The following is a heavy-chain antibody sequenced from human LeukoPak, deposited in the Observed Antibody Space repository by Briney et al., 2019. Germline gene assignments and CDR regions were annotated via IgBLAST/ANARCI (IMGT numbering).Heavy chain of an antibody. J-gene: IGHJ4*02. CDR2: ISYDGSNK. Sequence: GGSLRLSCAASGFTFSSYAMHWVRQAPGKGLEWVAVISYDGSNKYYADSVKGRFTISRDNSKNTLYLQMNSLRAEDTAVYYCATFPHYYDSSGYFEPLGDYWGQGTLVTVSS. CDR1: GFTFSSYA. CDR3: ATFPHYYDSSGYFEPLGDY. V-gene: IGHV3-30-3*02. D-gene: IGHD3-22*01.